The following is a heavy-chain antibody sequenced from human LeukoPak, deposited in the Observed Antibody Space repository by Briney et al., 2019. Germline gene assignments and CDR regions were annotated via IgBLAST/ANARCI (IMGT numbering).Heavy chain of an antibody. D-gene: IGHD3-16*01. CDR2: MNPNSGNT. V-gene: IGHV1-8*01. Sequence: ASVKVSFKTSGYTFTSYDINWVRQATGEGLEWVGWMNPNSGNTGYAQKFLDRVSMTRNAAISTAYMELSSLRSEDTAVYYCARGAWFGSDYTALYYFDYWGQGTLVTVSS. CDR3: ARGAWFGSDYTALYYFDY. CDR1: GYTFTSYD. J-gene: IGHJ4*02.